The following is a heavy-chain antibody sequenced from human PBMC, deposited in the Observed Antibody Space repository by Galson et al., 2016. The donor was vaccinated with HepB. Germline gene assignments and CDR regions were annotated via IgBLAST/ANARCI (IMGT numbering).Heavy chain of an antibody. Sequence: SLRLSCAASGFTFSTYSMSWVRQAPGKGLEWVSAISGSGSDPNYADSVKGRFTIPRDNTKNTLYLKLNTLRAEDTDIYYFAKGPSGYFYCDYCGQGTQVTLAS. J-gene: IGHJ4*02. CDR1: GFTFSTYS. CDR3: AKGPSGYFYCDY. CDR2: ISGSGSDP. D-gene: IGHD3-22*01. V-gene: IGHV3-23*01.